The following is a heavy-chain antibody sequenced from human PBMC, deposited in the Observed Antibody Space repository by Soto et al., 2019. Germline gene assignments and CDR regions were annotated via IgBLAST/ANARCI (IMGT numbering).Heavy chain of an antibody. CDR2: FCYTGST. V-gene: IGHV4-59*01. CDR3: AKSNYDSSGYYIIDH. CDR1: GVSISGRC. Sequence: ETLSLACPVSGVSISGRCWSWVRQSPGKGLEWIGYFCYTGSTNYNPSLKSRVTISVDRSKTQCSLKLTSVTAADTAVYYCAKSNYDSSGYYIIDHWGQGTLVTVSS. J-gene: IGHJ5*02. D-gene: IGHD3-22*01.